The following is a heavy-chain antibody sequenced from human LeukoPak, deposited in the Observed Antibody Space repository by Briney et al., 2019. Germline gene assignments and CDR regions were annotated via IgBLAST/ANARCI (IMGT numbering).Heavy chain of an antibody. V-gene: IGHV3-53*01. D-gene: IGHD3-10*02. CDR1: GFIVSSNY. CDR2: IYSGGNT. J-gene: IGHJ3*02. Sequence: GGSLRLSCAASGFIVSSNYMSWVRQAPGKGLDWVSVIYSGGNTYYADSVKGRFTISRDNSKNTLYLQMNSLRAEDTAVYYCARAPVRGVIRFAFDIWGQGTMVTVSS. CDR3: ARAPVRGVIRFAFDI.